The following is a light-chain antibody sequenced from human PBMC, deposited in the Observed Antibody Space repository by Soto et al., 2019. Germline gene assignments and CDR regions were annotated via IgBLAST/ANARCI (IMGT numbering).Light chain of an antibody. CDR2: DTS. CDR3: QQRYDWPPIT. CDR1: QSVIRF. J-gene: IGKJ5*01. V-gene: IGKV3-11*01. Sequence: EIVLTQSPATLSLSPGERATLSCRASQSVIRFLAWYQQKPGQAPRLLIYDTSNRATGVPARFSGSGSGTDFTLTISSLEPEDFAVYYCQQRYDWPPITFGQGTRLDMK.